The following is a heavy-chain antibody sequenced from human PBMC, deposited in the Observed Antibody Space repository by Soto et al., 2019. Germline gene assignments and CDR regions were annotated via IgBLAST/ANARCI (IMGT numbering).Heavy chain of an antibody. Sequence: QVQLVQSGAEVKKPGSSVKVSCKASGGTFSSYAISWVRQAPGQGLEWMGGIITISGTANYAQKFQGRVTITADESTSAAYMELSSLRSEDTAVYYCARSQGSSTSLEIYYYYYYGMDVWCQWTSVTFSS. CDR2: IITISGTA. D-gene: IGHD2-2*01. CDR1: GGTFSSYA. J-gene: IGHJ6*02. CDR3: ARSQGSSTSLEIYYYYYYGMDV. V-gene: IGHV1-69*01.